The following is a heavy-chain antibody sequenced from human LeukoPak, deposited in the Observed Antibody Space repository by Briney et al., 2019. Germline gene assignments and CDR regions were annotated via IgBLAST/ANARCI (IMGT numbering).Heavy chain of an antibody. D-gene: IGHD2-2*01. CDR3: ARGKPADIVVVPAAPGYYYYYMDV. V-gene: IGHV4-59*08. Sequence: SETLSLTCTVSGGSISSYYWSWIRQPPGKGLEWIGYIYYSGSNNYNPSLKSRVTISVDTSKNQFSLKLSSVTAADTAVYYCARGKPADIVVVPAAPGYYYYYMDVWGKGTTVTVSS. J-gene: IGHJ6*03. CDR2: IYYSGSN. CDR1: GGSISSYY.